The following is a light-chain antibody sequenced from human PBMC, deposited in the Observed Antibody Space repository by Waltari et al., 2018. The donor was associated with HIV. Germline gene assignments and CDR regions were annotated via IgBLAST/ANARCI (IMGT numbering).Light chain of an antibody. CDR3: CSYAGSYTLVV. CDR2: EVT. V-gene: IGLV2-11*01. CDR1: SSDVGGFNF. J-gene: IGLJ2*01. Sequence: SALTPPRSVSGSPGQSVPISCTGTSSDVGGFNFVSWYQQHPGKAPKLMIYEVTKRPSGVPDRFSGSKFDNTASLTISGLQADDEADYYCCSYAGSYTLVVFGGGTKLTVL.